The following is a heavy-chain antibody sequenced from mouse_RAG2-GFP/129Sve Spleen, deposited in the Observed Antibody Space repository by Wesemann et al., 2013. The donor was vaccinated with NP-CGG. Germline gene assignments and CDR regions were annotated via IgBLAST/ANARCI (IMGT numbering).Heavy chain of an antibody. V-gene: IGHV4-1*02. CDR3: ARPGDGYYWYFDV. D-gene: IGHD2-3*01. Sequence: EVKLLESGGGLVQPGGSLKLSCAASGFDFSRYWMSWVRQAPGKGLEWIGEINPDSSTINYTPSLKDKFIISRDNAKNTLYLQMSKVRSEDTALYYCARPGDGYYWYFDVWGGAGGPRVTVSS. CDR2: INPDSSTI. J-gene: IGHJ1*01. CDR1: GFDFSRYW.